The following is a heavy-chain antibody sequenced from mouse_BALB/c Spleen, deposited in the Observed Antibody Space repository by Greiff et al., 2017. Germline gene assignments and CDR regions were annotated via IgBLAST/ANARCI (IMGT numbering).Heavy chain of an antibody. CDR2: ISSGGSYT. V-gene: IGHV5-9-4*01. CDR1: GFTFSSYA. Sequence: EVQRVESGGGLVKPGGSLKLSCAASGFTFSSYAMSWVRQSPEKRLEWVAEISSGGSYTYYPDTVTGRFTISRDNAKNTLYLEMSSLRSEDTAMYYCARGALLRAMDYWGQGTSVTVSS. CDR3: ARGALLRAMDY. D-gene: IGHD1-2*01. J-gene: IGHJ4*01.